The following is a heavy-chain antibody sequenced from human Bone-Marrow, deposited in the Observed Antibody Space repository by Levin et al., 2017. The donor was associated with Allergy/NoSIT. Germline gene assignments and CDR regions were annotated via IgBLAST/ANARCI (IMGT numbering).Heavy chain of an antibody. D-gene: IGHD2-15*01. Sequence: KPSETLSLTCSVSGASITSDNYYWGWIRQSPGKELEWIGHVYHTGSSYYNPSLKSRVAVSVDTSNNQLSLRLNSVTAADTATYYCARGIVLLPLPNWFDAWGQGILVTVSS. CDR2: VYHTGSS. CDR1: GASITSDNYY. V-gene: IGHV4-39*07. CDR3: ARGIVLLPLPNWFDA. J-gene: IGHJ5*02.